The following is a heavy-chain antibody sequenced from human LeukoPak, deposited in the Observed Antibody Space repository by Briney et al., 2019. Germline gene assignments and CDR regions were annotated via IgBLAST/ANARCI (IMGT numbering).Heavy chain of an antibody. J-gene: IGHJ6*03. Sequence: SVKVSCKASGGTFSSYAISWVRQAPGQGLEWMGGIIPIFGTANYAQKFQGRVTITADESTSTAYMELSSLRSEDTAVYYCVSPRHYDILTGYQYYYYMDVWGKGTTVTISS. CDR2: IIPIFGTA. V-gene: IGHV1-69*13. CDR3: VSPRHYDILTGYQYYYYMDV. CDR1: GGTFSSYA. D-gene: IGHD3-9*01.